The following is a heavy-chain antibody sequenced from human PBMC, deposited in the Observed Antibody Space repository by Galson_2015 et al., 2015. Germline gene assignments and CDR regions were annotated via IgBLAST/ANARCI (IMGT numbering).Heavy chain of an antibody. CDR3: ARSMVRGVPSVDYYGMDV. CDR1: GFTFSSYD. Sequence: SLRLSCAASGFTFSSYDMHWVRQATGKGLEWVSAIGTAGDTYYPGSVKGRFTISRENAKNSLYLQMNSLRAGDTAVYYCARSMVRGVPSVDYYGMDVWGQGTTVTVSS. J-gene: IGHJ6*02. V-gene: IGHV3-13*01. D-gene: IGHD3-10*01. CDR2: IGTAGDT.